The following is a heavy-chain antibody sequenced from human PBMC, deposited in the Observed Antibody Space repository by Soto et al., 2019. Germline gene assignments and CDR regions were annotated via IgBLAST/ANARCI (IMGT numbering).Heavy chain of an antibody. Sequence: QVQLQESGPGLVKPSETLSLTCTVSGGSISNFYWGWIRQSPGKGLELIGYIYSSGSTNYNPSLKTRVTISVDTSKNQFSLRLNSVTAADTAVYYCAKSGSGSGFDYWGQGTLVTVSS. CDR3: AKSGSGSGFDY. CDR2: IYSSGST. D-gene: IGHD3-10*01. V-gene: IGHV4-59*01. J-gene: IGHJ4*02. CDR1: GGSISNFY.